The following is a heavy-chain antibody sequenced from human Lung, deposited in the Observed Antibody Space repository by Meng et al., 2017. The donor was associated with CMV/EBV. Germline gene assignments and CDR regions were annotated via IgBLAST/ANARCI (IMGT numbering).Heavy chain of an antibody. D-gene: IGHD2-2*01. CDR3: ARGLGDYCSTTSCSYGVDV. CDR1: GYTFSGYY. J-gene: IGHJ6*02. Sequence: SXXVSXKASGYTFSGYYIHWVRQAPGQGLEWMGWINPNSGGTNYAQKFQGRVTMTRDTSISTAYMDLSRLKSDDTAVYYCARGLGDYCSTTSCSYGVDVWGQGXTVTVSS. CDR2: INPNSGGT. V-gene: IGHV1-2*02.